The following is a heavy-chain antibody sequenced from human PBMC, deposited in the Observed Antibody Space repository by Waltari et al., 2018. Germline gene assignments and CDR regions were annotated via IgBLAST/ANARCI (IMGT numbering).Heavy chain of an antibody. Sequence: YMHWVRQAPGQGLEWMGWINPNSGGTNYAQKFQGRVTMTRDTSISTAYMELSRLRSDDTAVYYCARVTIISGSFVFWGQGTLVTVSS. J-gene: IGHJ4*02. CDR3: ARVTIISGSFVF. D-gene: IGHD3-3*01. V-gene: IGHV1-2*02. CDR2: INPNSGGT. CDR1: Y.